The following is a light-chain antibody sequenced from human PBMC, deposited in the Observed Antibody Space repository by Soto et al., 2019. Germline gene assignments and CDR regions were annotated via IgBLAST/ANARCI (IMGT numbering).Light chain of an antibody. CDR1: QSVSSY. J-gene: IGKJ4*01. CDR2: DAS. Sequence: LTQSAATVSLYAEKRDTXXXXASQSVSSYLAWYQQKPGQAPRLLIYDASNRATGIPARFSGSGSGTDFTLTISSLEPEDFAVSYCQRRSKWPLTFGGGTKVDIK. V-gene: IGKV3-11*01. CDR3: QRRSKWPLT.